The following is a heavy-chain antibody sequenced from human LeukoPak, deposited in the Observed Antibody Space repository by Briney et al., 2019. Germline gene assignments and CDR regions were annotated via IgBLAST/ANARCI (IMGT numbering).Heavy chain of an antibody. D-gene: IGHD2-15*01. CDR1: VGTLSRYS. CDR3: ARETLRACSGGSCSLYY. V-gene: IGHV1-69*04. CDR2: IIPILCIA. Sequence: SVKVSCKACVGTLSRYSISWVRQAPGQGLEWTGRIIPILCIANYAQKFQGRGTITADKSTSTAYMELSSLRSEDTAVYYCARETLRACSGGSCSLYYWGQGTLVTVSS. J-gene: IGHJ4*02.